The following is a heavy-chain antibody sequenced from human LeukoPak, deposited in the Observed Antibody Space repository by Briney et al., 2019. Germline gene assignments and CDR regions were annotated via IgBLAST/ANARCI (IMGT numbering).Heavy chain of an antibody. CDR1: GFTFTSYG. D-gene: IGHD2-15*01. CDR3: AKDTAAGECTGGNCYSYFDY. CDR2: ISYDGSNK. V-gene: IGHV3-30*18. J-gene: IGHJ4*02. Sequence: GSLRLSCAASGFTFTSYGMHWVRQAPGKGLEWLALISYDGSNKYSADSVKGRFTISRDNSKDTLYLQMDSLRADDTAVYYCAKDTAAGECTGGNCYSYFDYWGQGTLVTVSS.